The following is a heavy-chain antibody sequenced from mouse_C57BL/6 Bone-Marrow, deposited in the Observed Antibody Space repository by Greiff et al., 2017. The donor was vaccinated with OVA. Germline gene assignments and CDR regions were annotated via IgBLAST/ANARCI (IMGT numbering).Heavy chain of an antibody. CDR3: ARGEYGKPLDFDY. D-gene: IGHD2-1*01. Sequence: VKLVESGAELAKPGASVKLSCKASGYTFTSYWMHWVKQRPGQGLEWIGYINPSSGYTKYNQKFKDKATLTADKSSSTAYMQLSSLTYEDSAVYYCARGEYGKPLDFDYWGQGTTLTVSS. CDR1: GYTFTSYW. V-gene: IGHV1-7*01. CDR2: INPSSGYT. J-gene: IGHJ2*01.